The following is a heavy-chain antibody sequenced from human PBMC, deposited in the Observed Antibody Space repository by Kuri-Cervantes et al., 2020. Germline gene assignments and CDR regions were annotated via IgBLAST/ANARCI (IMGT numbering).Heavy chain of an antibody. CDR2: ISWNSGSI. D-gene: IGHD3-22*01. V-gene: IGHV3-9*01. J-gene: IGHJ6*02. CDR1: GFTFDDYA. CDR3: AIARGDYYDSSGYDYYYYYGMDV. Sequence: SLKISCAASGFTFDDYAMHWVRQAPGKGLEWVSGISWNSGSIGYADSVKGRFTISRDNAKNSLYLQMNSLRAEDTAVYYCAIARGDYYDSSGYDYYYYYGMDVWGQGTTVTVSS.